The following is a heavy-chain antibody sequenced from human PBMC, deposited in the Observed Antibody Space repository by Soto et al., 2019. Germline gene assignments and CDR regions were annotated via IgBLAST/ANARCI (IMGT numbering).Heavy chain of an antibody. CDR3: ARPAYFEVSGATQYLQY. V-gene: IGHV4-59*08. Sequence: SETLSLTCTVSGGSISSYYWSWIRQPPGKGLEWIGYIYYSGSTNYNPSLTSRVTISVDTSKNQFSLYLQMDSLRPDDTALYYCARPAYFEVSGATQYLQYWGHGTLVTVSS. D-gene: IGHD3-9*01. CDR2: IYYSGST. CDR1: GGSISSYY. J-gene: IGHJ1*01.